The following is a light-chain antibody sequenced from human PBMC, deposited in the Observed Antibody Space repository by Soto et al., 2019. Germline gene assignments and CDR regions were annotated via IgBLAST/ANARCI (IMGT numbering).Light chain of an antibody. V-gene: IGKV1-5*03. CDR2: KAS. J-gene: IGKJ1*01. CDR3: QQYNSPWT. CDR1: QSISSW. Sequence: DIQMTQSPSTLSASVGDRVTITCRASQSISSWLAWYQQKPGKAPKLLIYKASSLESRVPSRFSGSGSGTEFTLTSSSLQPDDFATYYCQQYNSPWTFGQGTKVEIK.